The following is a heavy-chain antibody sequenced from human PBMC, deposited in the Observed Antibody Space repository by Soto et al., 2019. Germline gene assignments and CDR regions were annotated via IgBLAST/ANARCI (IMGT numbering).Heavy chain of an antibody. CDR1: GFTFSSYA. V-gene: IGHV3-23*01. CDR3: AKGTYVDSYEQDY. D-gene: IGHD3-16*01. J-gene: IGHJ4*02. Sequence: GGSLRLSCAASGFTFSSYAMSWVRQAPGKGLEWVSALDGSGGTTYHADSVKGRFTISRDNSKNTLYLQMNSLRAEDTAVYYWAKGTYVDSYEQDYWGQGTRVTVAS. CDR2: LDGSGGTT.